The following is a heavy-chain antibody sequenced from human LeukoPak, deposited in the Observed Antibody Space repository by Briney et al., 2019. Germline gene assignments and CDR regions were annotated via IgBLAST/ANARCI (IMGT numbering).Heavy chain of an antibody. CDR2: TSYSGST. CDR3: ARRPPGDWLNALDV. CDR1: DGSIRRYY. Sequence: SETLSLTCSVSDGSIRRYYWSWIRQSPGKGLEWIGFTSYSGSTKYNPSLKSRVTISLEASMDQVSLNVSSVTAADTAVYYCARRPPGDWLNALDVWGQGIMVTVSS. J-gene: IGHJ3*01. D-gene: IGHD3-9*01. V-gene: IGHV4-59*01.